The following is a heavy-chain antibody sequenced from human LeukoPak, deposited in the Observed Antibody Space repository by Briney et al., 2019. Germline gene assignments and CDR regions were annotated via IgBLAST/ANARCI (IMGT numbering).Heavy chain of an antibody. CDR2: IYDSGST. CDR3: ASYHIAVAGYYFDY. Sequence: PSETLSLTCTVSGGSIRSSYYYWGWIRQPPGKGLEWIGSIYDSGSTYYNPSLKSRVTISVDTSKNQFSLKLSSVTAADAAVYYCASYHIAVAGYYFDYWGQGTLVTVSS. D-gene: IGHD6-19*01. CDR1: GGSIRSSYYY. V-gene: IGHV4-39*01. J-gene: IGHJ4*02.